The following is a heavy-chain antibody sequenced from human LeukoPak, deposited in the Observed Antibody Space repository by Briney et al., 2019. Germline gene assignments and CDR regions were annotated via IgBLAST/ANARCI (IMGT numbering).Heavy chain of an antibody. CDR3: ARSSSSAFDI. CDR2: IASDGSFK. V-gene: IGHV3-30*14. J-gene: IGHJ3*02. CDR1: GFTFSNYV. Sequence: GGSLRLSCGASGFTFSNYVMHWVRQAPGKGLEWVAVIASDGSFKYYTDSVKGRFTISRDNSKNTLYLQMNSLRAEDTAVYYCARSSSSAFDIWGQGTMVTVSS. D-gene: IGHD6-13*01.